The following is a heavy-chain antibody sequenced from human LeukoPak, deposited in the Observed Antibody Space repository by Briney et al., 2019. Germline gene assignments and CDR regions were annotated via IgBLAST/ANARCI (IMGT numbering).Heavy chain of an antibody. CDR2: IIPIFGTA. D-gene: IGHD3-9*01. J-gene: IGHJ4*02. CDR3: ARDPLRYFEPAGYFDY. V-gene: IGHV1-69*13. Sequence: SVKVSCKASGGTFSSYAISWVRQAPGQGLEWMGGIIPIFGTANYAQKFQGRVTITADESTSTAYMELSSLRSEDTAVYYCARDPLRYFEPAGYFDYWSQGTLVTVSS. CDR1: GGTFSSYA.